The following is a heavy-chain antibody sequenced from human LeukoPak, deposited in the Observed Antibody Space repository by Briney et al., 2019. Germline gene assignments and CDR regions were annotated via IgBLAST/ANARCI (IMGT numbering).Heavy chain of an antibody. CDR1: GFTFSSYG. CDR3: ARDLSVGANPFDY. D-gene: IGHD1-26*01. V-gene: IGHV3-33*01. J-gene: IGHJ4*02. CDR2: IWYDGSNK. Sequence: GGSLRLSCAASGFTFSSYGMHWVRQAPGKGLEWVAVIWYDGSNKYYADSVKGRFTISRDNSKNTLYLQMNSPRAEDTAVYYCARDLSVGANPFDYWGQGTLVTVSS.